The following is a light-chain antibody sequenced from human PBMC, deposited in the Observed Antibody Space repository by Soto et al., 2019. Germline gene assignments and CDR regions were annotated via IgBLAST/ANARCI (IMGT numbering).Light chain of an antibody. CDR1: QSVSSSY. CDR3: QQYVTSSPRT. J-gene: IGKJ1*01. CDR2: GAS. Sequence: EIVFTQSPGTLSLSPGERATLSCRASQSVSSSYLAWYQQKPGQAPRLIIYGASSRANGIPDRFSGSGSGTDLTLTITRLEPEDFAVYDCQQYVTSSPRTFGQGTKVDIK. V-gene: IGKV3-20*01.